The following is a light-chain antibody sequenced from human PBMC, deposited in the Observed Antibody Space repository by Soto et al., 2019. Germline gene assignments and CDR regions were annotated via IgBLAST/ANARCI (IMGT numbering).Light chain of an antibody. CDR3: QQAASFPIT. CDR2: TGS. CDR1: QGIKNW. V-gene: IGKV1-12*01. Sequence: DIQMTQSPSYVSASVGDRVTITCRASQGIKNWLAWYQQKPGKAPNLLIYTGSSLQSGVQSRFSGSGSGTDFTLTIKSLQPEDFATYYCQQAASFPITFGQGTRLENK. J-gene: IGKJ5*01.